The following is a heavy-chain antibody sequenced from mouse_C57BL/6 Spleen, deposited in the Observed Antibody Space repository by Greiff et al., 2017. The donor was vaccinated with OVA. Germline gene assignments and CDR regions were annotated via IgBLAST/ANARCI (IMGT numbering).Heavy chain of an antibody. J-gene: IGHJ4*01. Sequence: QVQLKQPGAELVMPGASVKLSCKASGYTFTSYWMHWVKQRPGQGLEWIGEIDPSDSYTNYNQKFKGKSTLTVDKSSSTAYMQLSSLTSEDSAVYYCARSDGNGYAMDYWGQGTSVTVSS. CDR3: ARSDGNGYAMDY. D-gene: IGHD2-1*01. CDR2: IDPSDSYT. V-gene: IGHV1-69*01. CDR1: GYTFTSYW.